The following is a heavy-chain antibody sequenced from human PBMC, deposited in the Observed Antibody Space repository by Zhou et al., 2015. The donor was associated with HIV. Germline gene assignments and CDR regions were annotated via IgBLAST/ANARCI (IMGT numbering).Heavy chain of an antibody. CDR1: GATFGYYA. CDR3: ARDRGAARPDWRYFDL. J-gene: IGHJ2*01. CDR2: IIPVFGTA. V-gene: IGHV1-69*06. Sequence: QVQLVQSGAEMKKPGSSVKVSCLASGATFGYYAISWVRQAPGQGLEWMGGIIPVFGTANYAQKFQGRVSITADRSTSTAYMELRSLRSEDTAVYYCARDRGAARPDWRYFDLWGRGTLVTVSS. D-gene: IGHD6-6*01.